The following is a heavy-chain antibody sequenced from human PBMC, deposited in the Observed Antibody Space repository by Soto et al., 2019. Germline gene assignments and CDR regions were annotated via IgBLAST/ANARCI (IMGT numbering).Heavy chain of an antibody. CDR1: GGAISSYY. CDR3: ARDTYYYDSSGLQNDAFDI. V-gene: IGHV4-59*01. Sequence: PSETLSLTSTVSGGAISSYYWRWIRQPPGKALEWIGYIYYSGSTHYTPSLRSRVTISLDTSKDQFSLKLSSVTAADTAVYFCARDTYYYDSSGLQNDAFDIWGQGTMVTVAS. J-gene: IGHJ3*02. D-gene: IGHD3-22*01. CDR2: IYYSGST.